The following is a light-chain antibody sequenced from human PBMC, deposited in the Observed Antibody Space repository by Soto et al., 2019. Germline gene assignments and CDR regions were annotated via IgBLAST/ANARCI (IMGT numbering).Light chain of an antibody. CDR1: QGIVSH. CDR2: AAS. V-gene: IGKV1-9*01. CDR3: LQLSDYPLT. J-gene: IGKJ4*01. Sequence: DIQMTQSPSFLSASVGDRVTISCRASQGIVSHLAWYQQKPGKAPKLLIFAASTLQSGVPSRFSGSGSGTGFTLTISSLQPEDFAAYYCLQLSDYPLTFGGGTEVEIK.